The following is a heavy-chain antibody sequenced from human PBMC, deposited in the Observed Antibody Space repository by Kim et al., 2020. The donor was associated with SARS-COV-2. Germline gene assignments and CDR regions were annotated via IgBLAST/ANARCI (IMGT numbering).Heavy chain of an antibody. J-gene: IGHJ4*02. V-gene: IGHV5-51*01. D-gene: IGHD6-13*01. Sequence: RYSPSFQGQVTISADKSISTAYLRWRSLKASDTAMYYCATRLAGSEIFDNWGQGTLVTVSS. CDR3: ATRLAGSEIFDN.